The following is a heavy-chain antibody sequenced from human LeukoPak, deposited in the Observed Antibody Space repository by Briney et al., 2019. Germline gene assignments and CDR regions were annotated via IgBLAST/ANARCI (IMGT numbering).Heavy chain of an antibody. D-gene: IGHD5-24*01. J-gene: IGHJ3*02. Sequence: AGSLPVTREASGFPSSIYWISWVRPAPGKGLEWVDNINQDGSEKYYVDSVKGRFTISRDNAKKSLYLQMNSLRVEDTAVYYCARGFDGYYGFDIWGQGTLVTVSS. V-gene: IGHV3-7*05. CDR2: INQDGSEK. CDR3: ARGFDGYYGFDI. CDR1: GFPSSIYW.